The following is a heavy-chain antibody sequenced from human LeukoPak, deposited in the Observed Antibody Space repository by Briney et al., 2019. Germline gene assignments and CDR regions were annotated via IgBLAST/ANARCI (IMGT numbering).Heavy chain of an antibody. CDR2: LSGNGNTI. D-gene: IGHD2-15*01. V-gene: IGHV3-23*01. CDR1: GFTFSTYA. J-gene: IGHJ6*02. CDR3: AREPSDIALDV. Sequence: PGGSLRLSCAASGFTFSTYAMSWVRQAPGKGLECVSALSGNGNTIYYADSVKGRFTISRDNSKNTLSLQMNSLRAEDTAVYYCAREPSDIALDVWGQGTTVTVSS.